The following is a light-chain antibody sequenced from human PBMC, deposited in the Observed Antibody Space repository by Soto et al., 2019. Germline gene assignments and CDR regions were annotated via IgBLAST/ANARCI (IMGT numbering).Light chain of an antibody. J-gene: IGLJ1*01. V-gene: IGLV1-51*01. CDR3: GSWDSSTLI. CDR1: SSNIGGNS. CDR2: DDD. Sequence: QSVLTQPPSVSAAPGQRVTISCSGSSSNIGGNSVSWYQQLPGTAPKLLIYDDDKRPSGIPDRFSGSKSGTSATLGITGFQTGDEADHYCGSWDSSTLIFGIGTKVTVL.